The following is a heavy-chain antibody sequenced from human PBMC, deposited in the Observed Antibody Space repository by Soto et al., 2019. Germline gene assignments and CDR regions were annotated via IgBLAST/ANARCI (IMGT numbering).Heavy chain of an antibody. D-gene: IGHD3-9*01. Sequence: TLSPTCAVHGWSFSCYYLRWSRQPPGKGLEWVGEINHSGSTSYNPSLKSRVTISVDPSKNQCSLKLSSVTAADTAVYYGARGIRLRYFDKPNADYFQHWGQGTLVTVSS. V-gene: IGHV4-34*01. CDR3: ARGIRLRYFDKPNADYFQH. J-gene: IGHJ1*01. CDR2: INHSGST. CDR1: GWSFSCYY.